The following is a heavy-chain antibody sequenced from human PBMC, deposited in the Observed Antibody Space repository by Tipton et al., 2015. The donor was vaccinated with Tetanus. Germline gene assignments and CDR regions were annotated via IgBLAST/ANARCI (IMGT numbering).Heavy chain of an antibody. V-gene: IGHV4-31*01. CDR2: IYYSGSN. Sequence: LVKPTQTLSLTCTVSGGSISSGGYYWSWSRQHPGKGLEWSGDIYYSGSNYYNPSLKRHVNISVDSSKNQYSLTLNSVTAADTAGYYCARDQARGARGWNYFDYWGQGTPVTVSS. CDR3: ARDQARGARGWNYFDY. J-gene: IGHJ4*02. D-gene: IGHD1-26*01. CDR1: GGSISSGGYY.